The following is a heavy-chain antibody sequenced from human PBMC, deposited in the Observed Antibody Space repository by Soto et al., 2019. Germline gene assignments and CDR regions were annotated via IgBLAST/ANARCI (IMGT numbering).Heavy chain of an antibody. CDR1: GFTFSNYA. CDR2: ISDRGDTT. CDR3: AKTRHSGSYYGGFF. Sequence: EVQLLESGGGLVQPGESLRLSCAASGFTFSNYAMTWVRQAPGKGLEWVSEISDRGDTTYYADSVKGRFTISRDNSKNTVYLEMNRLRVEDTAIYYCAKTRHSGSYYGGFFWGQGTLVTVSS. J-gene: IGHJ4*02. D-gene: IGHD1-26*01. V-gene: IGHV3-23*01.